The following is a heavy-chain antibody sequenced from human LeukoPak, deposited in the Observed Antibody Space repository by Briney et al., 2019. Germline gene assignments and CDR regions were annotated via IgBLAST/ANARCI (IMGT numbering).Heavy chain of an antibody. CDR3: ARDLGYSGFDWAP. D-gene: IGHD5-12*01. CDR1: GGSISSYY. CDR2: IYTSGST. V-gene: IGHV4-4*07. J-gene: IGHJ5*02. Sequence: SETLSLTCTVSGGSISSYYWSWIRQPAGKGLEWIGRIYTSGSTNYNPSLKSRVTMSVDTSRNQCTLKLSSVTAADTAVYYCARDLGYSGFDWAPWGQGTLVTVSS.